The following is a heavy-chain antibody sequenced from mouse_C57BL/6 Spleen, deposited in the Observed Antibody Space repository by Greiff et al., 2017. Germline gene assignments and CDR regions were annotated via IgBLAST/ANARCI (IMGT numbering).Heavy chain of an antibody. CDR2: INPGSGGT. J-gene: IGHJ2*01. CDR3: ARWGSSANFDY. Sequence: QVQLKQSGAELVRPGTSVKVSCKASGYAFTNYLIEWVKQRPGQGLEWIGVINPGSGGTNYNEKFKGKATLTADKSSSTAYMQLSSLTSEDSAVYICARWGSSANFDYWGQGTTLTVSS. D-gene: IGHD3-2*02. V-gene: IGHV1-54*01. CDR1: GYAFTNYL.